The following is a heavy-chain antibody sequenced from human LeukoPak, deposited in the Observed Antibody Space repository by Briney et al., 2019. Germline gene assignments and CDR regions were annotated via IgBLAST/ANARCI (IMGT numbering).Heavy chain of an antibody. J-gene: IGHJ6*03. CDR1: GFSLRTAGVC. Sequence: SGPALVKPTQTLTLTCTFSGFSLRTAGVCVVWIRQPPGKALEWLALIDWDDDKFYSTSLKTRLTISQDTSKNQVALTMTNVDPVDTATYCCARIRWTAVTTRRYYMDAWGKGTTVTVSS. V-gene: IGHV2-70*01. D-gene: IGHD4-17*01. CDR3: ARIRWTAVTTRRYYMDA. CDR2: IDWDDDK.